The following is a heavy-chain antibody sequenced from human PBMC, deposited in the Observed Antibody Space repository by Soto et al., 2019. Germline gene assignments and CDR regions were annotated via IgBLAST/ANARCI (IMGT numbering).Heavy chain of an antibody. J-gene: IGHJ3*02. CDR1: EYDFSDYW. CDR3: ARHKVRWSTPVGAFDI. D-gene: IGHD2-15*01. V-gene: IGHV5-51*01. Sequence: PGESLKISCKGSEYDFSDYWIGWVRQMPGKGLEWMGIIYPGDSDTRYSPSFQGQVTISADKSITTAYLQWNSLKASDTAVYYCARHKVRWSTPVGAFDIWGQGTMVTVSS. CDR2: IYPGDSDT.